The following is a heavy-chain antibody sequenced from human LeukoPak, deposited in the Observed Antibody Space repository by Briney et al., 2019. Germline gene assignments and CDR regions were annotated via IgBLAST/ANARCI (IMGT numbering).Heavy chain of an antibody. CDR2: ISSSSSTI. CDR1: GFTFSSHS. J-gene: IGHJ4*02. Sequence: GGSLRLSCAASGFTFSSHSMNWVRQAPGKGLEWVSYISSSSSTIYYADSVKGRFTISRDNAKNSPYLQMNSLRAEDTAVYYCARGAYYYEDWGQGTLVTVSS. V-gene: IGHV3-48*01. CDR3: ARGAYYYED. D-gene: IGHD3-22*01.